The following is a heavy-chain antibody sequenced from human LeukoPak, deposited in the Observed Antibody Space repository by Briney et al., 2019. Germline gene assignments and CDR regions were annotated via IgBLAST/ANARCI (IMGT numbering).Heavy chain of an antibody. CDR2: MNHDGSEK. CDR3: AKVKGSSSWYWYPDY. CDR1: GFTFSTSW. J-gene: IGHJ4*02. V-gene: IGHV3-7*03. D-gene: IGHD6-13*01. Sequence: SGGSLRLSCAASGFTFSTSWMTWVRQAPGKGLEWVANMNHDGSEKYYVDSVKGRFTISRDNSKNTLYLQMNSLRAEDTAVYYCAKVKGSSSWYWYPDYWGQGTLVTVSS.